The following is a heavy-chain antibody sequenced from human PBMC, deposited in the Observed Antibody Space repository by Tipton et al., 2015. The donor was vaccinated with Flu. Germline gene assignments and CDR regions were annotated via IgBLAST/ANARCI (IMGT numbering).Heavy chain of an antibody. D-gene: IGHD6-19*01. CDR3: AKVIPELVAGLDQ. CDR1: GFTFSIYA. Sequence: SLRLSCAASGFTFSIYAMSWVRQAPGKGLEWVSGIRDGGGRTYYADSVKGRFTISRDNSKNMMYLQMNSLRAEDTAVYYCAKVIPELVAGLDQWGQGTLVTVSS. CDR2: IRDGGGRT. J-gene: IGHJ4*02. V-gene: IGHV3-23*01.